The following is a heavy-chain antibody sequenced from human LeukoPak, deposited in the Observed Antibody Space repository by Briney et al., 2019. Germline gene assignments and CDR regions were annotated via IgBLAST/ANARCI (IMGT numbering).Heavy chain of an antibody. CDR1: GGSISSGGYS. CDR3: ARTYLLEMATPYFDY. V-gene: IGHV4-30-2*02. Sequence: PSETLSLTCAVSGGSISSGGYSWSWIRQPPGKGLEWIGYIYHSGSTYYNPSLKSRVTISVDRSKNQFSLKLSPVTAADTAVYYCARTYLLEMATPYFDYWGQGTLVTVSS. CDR2: IYHSGST. J-gene: IGHJ4*02. D-gene: IGHD5-24*01.